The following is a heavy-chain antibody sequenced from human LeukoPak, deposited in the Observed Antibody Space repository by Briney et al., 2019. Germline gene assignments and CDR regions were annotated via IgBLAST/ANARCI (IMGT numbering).Heavy chain of an antibody. CDR1: GYTFTSYY. V-gene: IGHV1-46*01. D-gene: IGHD6-6*01. J-gene: IGHJ4*02. CDR3: ARVPAPGKYSSSSRPDY. Sequence: GASVKVSCKASGYTFTSYYMHLVRQAPGQGLQWMGIINPSGGSTSYAQKFQGRVTMTRDTSTSKVYKELSILGSEDTAVYYCARVPAPGKYSSSSRPDYWGQGTLVTVSS. CDR2: INPSGGST.